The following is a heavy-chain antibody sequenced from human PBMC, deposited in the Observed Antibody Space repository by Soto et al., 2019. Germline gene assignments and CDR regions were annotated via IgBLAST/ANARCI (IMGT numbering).Heavy chain of an antibody. V-gene: IGHV4-30-4*01. Sequence: QVQLQESGPGLVKPSQTLSLTCTVSGGSISSGDYYWSWIRQPPGKGLEWIGYIYYSGSTYYNPSLKSRVTISVDTSKNQFSLKLSSVTAADTAVYYCARGRPTDGDYPRYGMDVWGQGTTVTVSS. CDR1: GGSISSGDYY. J-gene: IGHJ6*02. CDR2: IYYSGST. D-gene: IGHD4-17*01. CDR3: ARGRPTDGDYPRYGMDV.